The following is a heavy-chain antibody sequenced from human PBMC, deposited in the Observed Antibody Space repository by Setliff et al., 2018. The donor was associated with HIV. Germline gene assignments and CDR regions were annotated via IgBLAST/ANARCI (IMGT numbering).Heavy chain of an antibody. J-gene: IGHJ4*02. CDR1: GDTFRNYA. Sequence: SVKVSCKVSGDTFRNYALNRVRQAPGQGLEWMGGIIPPVGAAVYAQNFQGRVTITADESTGTAYMELRTLRSEDTAIYYCASPNVGCSGGTCYSGSAFDYWGQGSPVTGSS. CDR2: IIPPVGAA. D-gene: IGHD2-15*01. CDR3: ASPNVGCSGGTCYSGSAFDY. V-gene: IGHV1-69*13.